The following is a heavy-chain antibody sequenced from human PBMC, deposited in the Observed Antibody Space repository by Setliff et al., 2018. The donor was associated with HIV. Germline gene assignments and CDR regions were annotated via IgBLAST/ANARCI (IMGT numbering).Heavy chain of an antibody. V-gene: IGHV4-59*01. D-gene: IGHD2-2*01. Sequence: SETLSITCSVSGGSISTYYWSWIRQPPGQGLEWIGYIYYSGSTNYNPSLKSRVTISVNKSKNQFSLKLRSVTAADTAVYYCARVVRQVPASYYYYYYMDVWG. J-gene: IGHJ6*03. CDR3: ARVVRQVPASYYYYYYMDV. CDR1: GGSISTYY. CDR2: IYYSGST.